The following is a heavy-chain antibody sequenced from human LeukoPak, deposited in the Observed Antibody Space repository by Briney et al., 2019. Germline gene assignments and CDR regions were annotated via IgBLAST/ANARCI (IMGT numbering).Heavy chain of an antibody. V-gene: IGHV3-23*01. Sequence: GGSLRLSCAASGFTFSSYAMSWVRQAPGKGLEWVSAISGSGGNTYSADSVKGRFTISRDNSKNTLYLQMNSLRAEDTAVYYCAKIAGAYCSGGSCEVDYWGQGTLVTVSS. CDR3: AKIAGAYCSGGSCEVDY. D-gene: IGHD2-15*01. J-gene: IGHJ4*02. CDR2: ISGSGGNT. CDR1: GFTFSSYA.